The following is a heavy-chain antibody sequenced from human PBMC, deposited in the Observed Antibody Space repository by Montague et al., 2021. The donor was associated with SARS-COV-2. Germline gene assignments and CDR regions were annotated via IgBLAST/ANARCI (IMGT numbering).Heavy chain of an antibody. D-gene: IGHD3-9*01. CDR3: ARSRDYDILTGSYSGFDY. V-gene: IGHV2-70*01. CDR1: GFSLSTRGTC. CDR2: IDWDDDK. Sequence: PALVKPTQTLTLTCTFSGFSLSTRGTCVSWIRQPPGKALEWLALIDWDDDKYYSTSLKTRLTISKDTSKNQVVLTMTNMDPVDTATYYCARSRDYDILTGSYSGFDYWGQGTLVTVSS. J-gene: IGHJ4*02.